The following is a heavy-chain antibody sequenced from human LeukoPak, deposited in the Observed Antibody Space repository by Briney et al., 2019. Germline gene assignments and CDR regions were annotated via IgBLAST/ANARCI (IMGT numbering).Heavy chain of an antibody. CDR3: ARDFGDILTGYQKFDY. J-gene: IGHJ4*02. CDR2: ISSSSSYI. D-gene: IGHD3-9*01. Sequence: PGGSLRLSCAASGLTFSSYSMNWVRQAPGKGLEWVSSISSSSSYIYYADSVKGRFTISRDNAKNSLYLQMNSLRAEDTAVYYCARDFGDILTGYQKFDYWGQGTLVTVSS. V-gene: IGHV3-21*01. CDR1: GLTFSSYS.